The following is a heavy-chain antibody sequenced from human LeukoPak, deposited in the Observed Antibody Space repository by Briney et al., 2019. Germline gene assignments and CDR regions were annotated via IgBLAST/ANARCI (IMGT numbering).Heavy chain of an antibody. J-gene: IGHJ6*02. CDR1: GFTFSSYW. CDR3: ARDPDIVVVPGGMDV. V-gene: IGHV3-7*03. D-gene: IGHD2-2*01. Sequence: GGSLRLSCAASGFTFSSYWMSWVRQAPGKGLEWVANIKQDGSEKYYVDSVKGRFTISRDNAKNSLYLQMNSLRAEDTAVYYCARDPDIVVVPGGMDVWGQGTTVTVSS. CDR2: IKQDGSEK.